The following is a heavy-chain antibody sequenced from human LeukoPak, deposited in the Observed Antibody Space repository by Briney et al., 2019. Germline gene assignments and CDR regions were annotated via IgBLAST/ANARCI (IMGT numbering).Heavy chain of an antibody. Sequence: PGGSLRLSCAASGFTFSGSAMHWVRQASGKGLEWVGRIRSKANSYATAYAASVKGRFTISRDDSKNTAYLQMNSLKTEDTAVYYCTTPSYCSGGTCFSGNWGQGTLVTVSS. CDR2: IRSKANSYAT. D-gene: IGHD2-15*01. J-gene: IGHJ4*02. V-gene: IGHV3-73*01. CDR3: TTPSYCSGGTCFSGN. CDR1: GFTFSGSA.